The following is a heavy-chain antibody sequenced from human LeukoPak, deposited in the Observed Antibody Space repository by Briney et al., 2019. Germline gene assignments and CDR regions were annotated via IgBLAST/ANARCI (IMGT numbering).Heavy chain of an antibody. Sequence: GASVKVSCKASGGTFSSYAISWVRQAPGQGLEWMGWINPNNGDTNYAQKFQGRVTMTRDTSIRTAYMELSRLTSDDTAVYYCARDVFVSRFDYWGRGTLVTVSS. CDR3: ARDVFVSRFDY. J-gene: IGHJ4*02. D-gene: IGHD2-2*01. V-gene: IGHV1-2*02. CDR2: INPNNGDT. CDR1: GGTFSSYA.